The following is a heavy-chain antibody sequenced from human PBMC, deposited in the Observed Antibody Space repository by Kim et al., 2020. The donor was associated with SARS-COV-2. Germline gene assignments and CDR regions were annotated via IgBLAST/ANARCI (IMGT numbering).Heavy chain of an antibody. V-gene: IGHV1-2*02. Sequence: KYAEGVQGRVTMTRDTSISTVYMELSRLKSDDTAVYYCARGANTLSAFDLWGQGTMVTVSS. J-gene: IGHJ3*01. CDR3: ARGANTLSAFDL.